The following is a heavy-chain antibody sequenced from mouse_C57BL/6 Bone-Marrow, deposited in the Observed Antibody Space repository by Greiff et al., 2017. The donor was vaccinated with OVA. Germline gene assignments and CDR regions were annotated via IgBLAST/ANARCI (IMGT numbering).Heavy chain of an antibody. J-gene: IGHJ2*01. Sequence: EVKVVESEGGLVQPGSSMKLSCTASGFTFSDYYMAWVRQVPEKGLEWVANINYDGSSTYYLDSLKSRFIISRDNAKNILYLQMSSLKSEDTATYYCARERAITTVVAPYFDYWGQGTTLTVSS. D-gene: IGHD1-1*01. CDR3: ARERAITTVVAPYFDY. CDR1: GFTFSDYY. V-gene: IGHV5-16*01. CDR2: INYDGSST.